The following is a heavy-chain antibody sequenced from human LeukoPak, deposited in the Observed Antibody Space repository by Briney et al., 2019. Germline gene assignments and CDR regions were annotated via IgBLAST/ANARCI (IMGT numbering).Heavy chain of an antibody. Sequence: ASVKVSCKASGYTFTSYGISWVRQAPGQGLEWMGWISAYNGNTNYAQKLQGRVTMTTDTSTSTAYMELRSLRSDDPAMYYCARDVRGYSSGWDRPLFDYWGQGTLVTVSS. J-gene: IGHJ4*02. CDR1: GYTFTSYG. CDR3: ARDVRGYSSGWDRPLFDY. V-gene: IGHV1-18*01. D-gene: IGHD6-19*01. CDR2: ISAYNGNT.